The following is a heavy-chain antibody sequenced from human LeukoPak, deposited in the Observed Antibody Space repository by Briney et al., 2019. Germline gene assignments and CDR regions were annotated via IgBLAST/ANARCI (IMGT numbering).Heavy chain of an antibody. Sequence: SETLSLTCAVSGDSISSGIYSWNWIRQPPGKGLEWIGYIFHSGNTYYNPSLKSRVIISVGRSKNQFSLKLSSVTAADTAVYYCASGLTLFDYWGQGTLVTVSS. D-gene: IGHD1-14*01. V-gene: IGHV4-30-2*01. J-gene: IGHJ4*02. CDR3: ASGLTLFDY. CDR1: GDSISSGIYS. CDR2: IFHSGNT.